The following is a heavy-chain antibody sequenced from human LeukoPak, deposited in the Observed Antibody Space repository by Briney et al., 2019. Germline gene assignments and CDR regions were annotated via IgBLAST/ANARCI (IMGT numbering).Heavy chain of an antibody. CDR1: GGSFSGYY. CDR2: INHSGST. V-gene: IGHV4-34*01. J-gene: IGHJ6*02. Sequence: SETLSLTCAVYGGSFSGYYWSWIRQPPGKGLEWIGEINHSGSTNYNPSLKSRVTISVDTSKNQFSLKLSSVTAADTAVYYCARDYLIWTTKHGMDVWGQGTTVTVSS. CDR3: ARDYLIWTTKHGMDV. D-gene: IGHD4-17*01.